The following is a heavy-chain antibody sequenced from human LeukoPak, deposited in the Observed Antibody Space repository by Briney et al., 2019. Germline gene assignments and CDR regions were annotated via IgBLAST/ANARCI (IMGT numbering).Heavy chain of an antibody. D-gene: IGHD6-6*01. J-gene: IGHJ6*04. V-gene: IGHV3-23*01. CDR2: ISGSAYST. CDR3: ARDGYSSSSGTDV. Sequence: PGGSLRLSCAASGFTFSSYAMTWVRQAPGKGLEWISAISGSAYSTSYADSVKGRFTISRDNSKNTLYLQMNSLRAEDTAVYYCARDGYSSSSGTDVWGKGTTVTVSS. CDR1: GFTFSSYA.